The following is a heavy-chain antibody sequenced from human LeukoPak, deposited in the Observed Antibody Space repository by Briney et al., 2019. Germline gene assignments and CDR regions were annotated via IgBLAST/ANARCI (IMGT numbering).Heavy chain of an antibody. J-gene: IGHJ1*01. CDR1: GGSFSGYY. CDR2: INHSGST. V-gene: IGHV4-34*01. D-gene: IGHD6-19*01. CDR3: ARGWDGIAVAGQKYFQH. Sequence: ETLSLPCAVYGGSFSGYYWSWIRQPPGKGLEWIGEINHSGSTNYNPSLKSRVTISVDTSKNQFSLKLSSVSAADTAVYYCARGWDGIAVAGQKYFQHWGQGTLVTVSS.